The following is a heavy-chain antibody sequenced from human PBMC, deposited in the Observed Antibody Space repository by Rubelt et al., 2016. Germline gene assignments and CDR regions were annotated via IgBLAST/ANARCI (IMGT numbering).Heavy chain of an antibody. CDR3: ARRDKLGTGDAFDV. CDR1: GGSISSSSYY. Sequence: QLQLQESGPGLVKPSETPSLTCTVSGGSISSSSYYWGWIRQPPGKGLEWIGSIYYSGSTNYNPPAKSRVNISLEQSKNQFSLKLKSVTAADAAVYYCARRDKLGTGDAFDVWGQGTTVTVAS. D-gene: IGHD7-27*01. CDR2: IYYSGST. V-gene: IGHV4-39*07. J-gene: IGHJ3*01.